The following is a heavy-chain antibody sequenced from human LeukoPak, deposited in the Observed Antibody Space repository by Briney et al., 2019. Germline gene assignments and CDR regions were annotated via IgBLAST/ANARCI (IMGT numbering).Heavy chain of an antibody. V-gene: IGHV3-49*04. Sequence: GGALRVSCTASGFTFGDYAMSWVRQAPGKGLEWVGFVRSKAVGGTTEYAASVKGRFTISRDDSKSIAYLQMNSLKTEHTAVYYCTRESMITFGGVIVLYYFDYWGQGTLVTVSS. CDR1: GFTFGDYA. J-gene: IGHJ4*02. CDR2: VRSKAVGGTT. D-gene: IGHD3-16*02. CDR3: TRESMITFGGVIVLYYFDY.